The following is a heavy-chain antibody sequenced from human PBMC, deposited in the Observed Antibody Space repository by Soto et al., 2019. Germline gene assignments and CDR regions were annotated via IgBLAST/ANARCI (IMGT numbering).Heavy chain of an antibody. J-gene: IGHJ4*02. V-gene: IGHV4-4*02. CDR2: IYHSGST. Sequence: SETLSLTCAVSGGSISSSNWWSWVRQPPGKGLAWIGEIYHSGSTSYNPSLKSRVTISVDKSKNQFSLKLSSVTAADTAVYYCARESGVRYCSSTSCYTFFDHWGQETLATVS. CDR1: GGSISSSNW. CDR3: ARESGVRYCSSTSCYTFFDH. D-gene: IGHD2-2*02.